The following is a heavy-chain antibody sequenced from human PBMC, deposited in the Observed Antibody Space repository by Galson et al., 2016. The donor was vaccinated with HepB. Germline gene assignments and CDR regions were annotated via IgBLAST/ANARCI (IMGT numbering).Heavy chain of an antibody. Sequence: SLRLSCAASGFTVNNNYMRWVRQAPGKGLEWVSLIYSGGSTSFADSVKGRFTISRDNSKNNLYLQMNSLRVEDTAVYFCARDIGPVGQGTLVTVSS. CDR2: IYSGGST. CDR3: ARDIGP. V-gene: IGHV3-53*01. CDR1: GFTVNNNY. J-gene: IGHJ5*02.